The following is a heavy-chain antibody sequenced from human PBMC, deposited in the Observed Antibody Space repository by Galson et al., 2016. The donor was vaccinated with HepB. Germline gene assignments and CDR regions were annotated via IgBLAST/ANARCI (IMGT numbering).Heavy chain of an antibody. CDR1: GFTFTAYG. D-gene: IGHD5-12*01. Sequence: SVKVSCKASGFTFTAYGISWVRQAPGQGLEWMGWINAYNGNTNYAQSFQGRVTMTTDTSTGPAYMELWNLRSDDTALYYCARVLGGYDFYPWGQGTLVTVSS. J-gene: IGHJ5*02. CDR2: INAYNGNT. CDR3: ARVLGGYDFYP. V-gene: IGHV1-18*01.